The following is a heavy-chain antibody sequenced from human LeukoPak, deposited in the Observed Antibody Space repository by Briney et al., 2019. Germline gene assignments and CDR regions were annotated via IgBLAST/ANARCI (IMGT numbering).Heavy chain of an antibody. V-gene: IGHV3-33*08. J-gene: IGHJ4*02. CDR2: IWYDGSNK. Sequence: GRSLRLSCAASGFTFSSYGMHWVRQAPGKGLEWVAVIWYDGSNKYYADSVKGRFTISRDNSKNTLYPQMNSLRAEDTAVYYCARDRRIAVAGFDYWGQGTLVTVSS. CDR1: GFTFSSYG. D-gene: IGHD6-19*01. CDR3: ARDRRIAVAGFDY.